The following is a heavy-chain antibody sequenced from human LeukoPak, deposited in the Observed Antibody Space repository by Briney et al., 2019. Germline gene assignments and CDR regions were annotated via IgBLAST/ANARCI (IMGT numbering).Heavy chain of an antibody. D-gene: IGHD6-19*01. Sequence: SETLSLTCAVYGGSFSGYFWSWIRQPPGKGLEWIGEINHSGSTNYNPSLKSRVTISVDTSKNQFSLKLSSVTAADTAVYYCARFIRASGWYHFPGYWGQGTLVTVSS. CDR3: ARFIRASGWYHFPGY. CDR1: GGSFSGYF. J-gene: IGHJ4*02. V-gene: IGHV4-34*01. CDR2: INHSGST.